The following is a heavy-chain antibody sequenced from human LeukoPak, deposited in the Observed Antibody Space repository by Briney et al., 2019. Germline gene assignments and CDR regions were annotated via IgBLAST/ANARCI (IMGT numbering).Heavy chain of an antibody. V-gene: IGHV3-53*01. J-gene: IGHJ4*02. CDR1: GFPVSSDY. CDR3: ARMLGGGYTGLFDC. Sequence: GGSLRLSCAASGFPVSSDYMSWVRQAPGKGLEWVSVIYSDGTTSYADSVKGRFTFSRDKSKNTLYLQMNSLRAEDTAVYYCARMLGGGYTGLFDCWGQGTLVTVSS. CDR2: IYSDGTT. D-gene: IGHD3-10*02.